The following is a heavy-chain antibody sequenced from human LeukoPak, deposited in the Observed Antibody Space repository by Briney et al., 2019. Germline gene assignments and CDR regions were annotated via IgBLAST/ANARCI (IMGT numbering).Heavy chain of an antibody. CDR2: ISYGGGA. D-gene: IGHD3-16*01. CDR1: GASISTYY. V-gene: IGHV4-59*01. Sequence: SETLSLTCTVSGASISTYYWSRIRQPPGEGLEWIGDISYGGGANYNPSLKSRVAMSIDTFKNLLSLKLNSVTAADTAVYYCARDLGHNWGQGTLVTVSS. CDR3: ARDLGHN. J-gene: IGHJ4*02.